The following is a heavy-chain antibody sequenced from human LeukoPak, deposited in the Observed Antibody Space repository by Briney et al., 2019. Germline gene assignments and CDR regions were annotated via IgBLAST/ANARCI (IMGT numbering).Heavy chain of an antibody. CDR1: GYTFSSYV. V-gene: IGHV1-18*01. Sequence: VSVKVSCKASGYTFSSYVISWVRQAPGQGLEWMGWVSGYNGNTNYAQKLQGRVTMTTDTSTGTAYIALRSLSSDDTAVYYCARGGTDVDTANPFDNWGQGTLVTVSS. J-gene: IGHJ4*02. CDR3: ARGGTDVDTANPFDN. CDR2: VSGYNGNT. D-gene: IGHD5-18*01.